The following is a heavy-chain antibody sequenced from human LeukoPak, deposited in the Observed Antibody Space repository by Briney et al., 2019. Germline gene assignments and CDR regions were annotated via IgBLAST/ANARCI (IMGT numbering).Heavy chain of an antibody. D-gene: IGHD2-2*01. Sequence: ESGPTLVKHTQTCTLTINFTGFSFSTTGVGVGWIRQPPGKALEWLALIYWDDDMRYSPSMKSRLTITKDTSKNQVVLTITNMHPVATATYYCSHSEGYFSMSSCPVYSYCDYGGQGTLVTVSS. CDR3: SHSEGYFSMSSCPVYSYCDY. V-gene: IGHV2-5*02. CDR2: IYWDDDM. CDR1: GFSFSTTGVG. J-gene: IGHJ4*02.